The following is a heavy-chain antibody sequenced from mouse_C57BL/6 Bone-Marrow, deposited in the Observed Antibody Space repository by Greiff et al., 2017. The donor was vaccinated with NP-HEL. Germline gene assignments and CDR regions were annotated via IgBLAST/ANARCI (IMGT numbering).Heavy chain of an antibody. Sequence: QVQLQQPGAELVKPGASVKVSCKASGYTFTSYWMHWVKQRPGQGLEWIGRIHPSDSDTNYNQKFKGKATLTVDKSSSTAYMQLSSLTSEDSAVYDCAIFRDPYDYDGEAFAYWGQGTLVTVSA. CDR3: AIFRDPYDYDGEAFAY. CDR1: GYTFTSYW. D-gene: IGHD2-4*01. CDR2: IHPSDSDT. J-gene: IGHJ3*01. V-gene: IGHV1-74*01.